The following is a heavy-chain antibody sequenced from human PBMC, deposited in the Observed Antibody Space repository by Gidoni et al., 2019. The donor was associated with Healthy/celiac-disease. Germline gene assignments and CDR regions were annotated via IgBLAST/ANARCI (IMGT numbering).Heavy chain of an antibody. D-gene: IGHD3-22*01. CDR2: IKSKTDGGTT. V-gene: IGHV3-15*01. Sequence: EVQLVESGGGLVKPGGSLILSCAATGFTFSNAGMSWVRQAQGKGLEWVGRIKSKTDGGTTDYAAPVKGRFTISRDDSKNTLYLQMNSLKTEDTAVYYCTTDGMIVVVPGSFDIWGQGTMVTVSS. CDR1: GFTFSNAG. CDR3: TTDGMIVVVPGSFDI. J-gene: IGHJ3*02.